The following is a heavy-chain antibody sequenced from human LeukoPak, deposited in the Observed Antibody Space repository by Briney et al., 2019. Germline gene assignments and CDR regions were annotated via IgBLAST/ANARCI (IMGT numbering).Heavy chain of an antibody. CDR1: GFTFSHHW. CDR3: ARDRGFGQADV. D-gene: IGHD3-10*01. CDR2: IKQDGGEK. J-gene: IGHJ6*04. V-gene: IGHV3-7*01. Sequence: GGSLRLSCAASGFTFSHHWLTWVRQGPGKGPEWVANIKQDGGEKYYVDSVKGRFTISRDNAKNSLYLQMNSLRAEDTAVYYCARDRGFGQADVWGKGTTVTVSS.